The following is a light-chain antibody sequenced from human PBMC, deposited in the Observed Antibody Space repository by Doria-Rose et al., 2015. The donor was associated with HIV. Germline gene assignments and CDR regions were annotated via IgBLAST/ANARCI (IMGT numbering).Light chain of an antibody. CDR1: QSFSSTY. CDR2: DGS. J-gene: IGKJ1*01. V-gene: IGKV3-20*01. Sequence: TQSPGTLPLSPGERATLSCRASQSFSSTYLARYQQKPGQAPSLLIYDGSTRATGIPDRFSASGSGTDFTLTINRLEPEDFALYYCHQYGTSWTFGQGTEVEI. CDR3: HQYGTSWT.